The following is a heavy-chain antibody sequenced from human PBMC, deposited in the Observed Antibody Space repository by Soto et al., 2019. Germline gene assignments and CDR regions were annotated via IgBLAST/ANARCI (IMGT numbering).Heavy chain of an antibody. Sequence: EVQLVESGGGLVQPGGSLRLSCAASGFTFSDHYMDWVGQAPGKGLEWVGRTRNKANSYTTEYAASVKGRFTISRDDSKNSLYLQMNSLKTEDTAVYYCARVSCSSTSCSENWFDPWGQGTLVTVSS. CDR3: ARVSCSSTSCSENWFDP. J-gene: IGHJ5*02. CDR2: TRNKANSYTT. V-gene: IGHV3-72*01. CDR1: GFTFSDHY. D-gene: IGHD2-2*01.